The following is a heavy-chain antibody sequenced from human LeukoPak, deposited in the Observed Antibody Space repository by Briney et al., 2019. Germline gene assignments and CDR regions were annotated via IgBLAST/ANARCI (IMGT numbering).Heavy chain of an antibody. CDR2: IYPDDSDT. D-gene: IGHD3-22*01. CDR3: ARHNYGSSVSSWFDP. V-gene: IGHV5-51*01. J-gene: IGHJ5*02. CDR1: GYSFTTYW. Sequence: GESLQISCKGSGYSFTTYWIGWVRQLPGKGLEWMGIIYPDDSDTRYSPSFQGQVTISVDKSITTAYLQWSSLKASDTAMYYCARHNYGSSVSSWFDPWGQGTLVTVSS.